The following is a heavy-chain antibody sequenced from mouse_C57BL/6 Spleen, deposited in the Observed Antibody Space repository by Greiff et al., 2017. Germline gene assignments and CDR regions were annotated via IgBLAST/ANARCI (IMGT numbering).Heavy chain of an antibody. Sequence: EVKVEESGGGLVKPGGSLKLSCAASGFTFSSYAMSWVRQTPEKRLEWVATISDGGSYTYYPDNVKGRFTISRDNAKNNLYLQMSHLKSEDTAMYYCAREDDSKGYAMDYWGQGTSVTVSS. CDR2: ISDGGSYT. D-gene: IGHD2-5*01. CDR3: AREDDSKGYAMDY. J-gene: IGHJ4*01. V-gene: IGHV5-4*01. CDR1: GFTFSSYA.